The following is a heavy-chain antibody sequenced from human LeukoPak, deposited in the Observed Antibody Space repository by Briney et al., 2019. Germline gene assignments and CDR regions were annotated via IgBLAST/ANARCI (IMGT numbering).Heavy chain of an antibody. D-gene: IGHD3-10*01. J-gene: IGHJ4*02. CDR3: ARGFLAAGPRGVDY. V-gene: IGHV1-2*02. CDR1: GYTFNRYY. CDR2: INPNSCDT. Sequence: ASVKVFCKASGYTFNRYYMHWVRQAPGQGLEWMGWINPNSCDTNYAPKFQGRVTMTRDTSISTAYMELSRLRSDDTAVYYCARGFLAAGPRGVDYWGQGTLVTVSS.